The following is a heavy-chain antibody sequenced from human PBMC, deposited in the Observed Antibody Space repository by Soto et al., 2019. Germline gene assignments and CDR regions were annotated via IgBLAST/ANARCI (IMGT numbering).Heavy chain of an antibody. D-gene: IGHD4-17*01. J-gene: IGHJ6*03. Sequence: PSETLSLTCAVYGGSFSGYYWSWIRQPPGKGLEWIGEINHSGSTNYNPSLKSRVTISVDTSKNQFSLKLSSVTAADTAVYYCARSYPNTVTRMIYYMDVWGKGTTVTVSS. V-gene: IGHV4-34*01. CDR3: ARSYPNTVTRMIYYMDV. CDR2: INHSGST. CDR1: GGSFSGYY.